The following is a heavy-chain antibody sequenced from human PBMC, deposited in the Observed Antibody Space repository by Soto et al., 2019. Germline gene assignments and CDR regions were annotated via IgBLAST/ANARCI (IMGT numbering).Heavy chain of an antibody. CDR3: AGYNWNYYFDP. J-gene: IGHJ5*01. D-gene: IGHD1-7*01. V-gene: IGHV4-61*01. CDR2: IYHSGST. CDR1: GGSVRGGSYY. Sequence: PSETLSLICTVSGGSVRGGSYYWAWLRQPPGKGLEWIGHIYHSGSTIYNPSLKSRVTISIDTSKSQFSLNLNSMTAADTAVYYCAGYNWNYYFDPWGQGTLVTVSS.